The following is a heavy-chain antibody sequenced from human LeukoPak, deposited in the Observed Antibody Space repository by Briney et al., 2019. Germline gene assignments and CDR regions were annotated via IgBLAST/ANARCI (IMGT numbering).Heavy chain of an antibody. CDR1: GFIFDNYA. CDR2: INSRSNYI. J-gene: IGHJ4*02. D-gene: IGHD2/OR15-2a*01. CDR3: ARDKVSVIPALDY. Sequence: GGSLRLSCAASGFIFDNYAMSWARQAPGKGLEWVSSINSRSNYIYYADSVKGRFTISRDNAKESLYLQMNSLRAEDTALYFCARDKVSVIPALDYWGQGTLVIVSS. V-gene: IGHV3-21*01.